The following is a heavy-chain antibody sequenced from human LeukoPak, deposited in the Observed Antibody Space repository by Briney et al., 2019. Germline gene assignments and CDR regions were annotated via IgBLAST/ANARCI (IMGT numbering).Heavy chain of an antibody. Sequence: GGSLRLSCAASGFTFSSYWMHCVRQAPGKGLVWVSRINSDGSSTSYADSVKGRFTISRDNAKNTLYLQMNSLRAEDTAVYYCARGEYDYVWGSYPQSDYWGQGTLVTVSS. V-gene: IGHV3-74*01. J-gene: IGHJ4*02. CDR1: GFTFSSYW. CDR2: INSDGSST. CDR3: ARGEYDYVWGSYPQSDY. D-gene: IGHD3-16*02.